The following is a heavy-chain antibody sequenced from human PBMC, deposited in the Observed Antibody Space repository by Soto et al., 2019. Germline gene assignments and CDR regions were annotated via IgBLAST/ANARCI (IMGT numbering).Heavy chain of an antibody. CDR1: GATFSNYV. CDR2: IIPVFGKV. J-gene: IGHJ6*02. Sequence: QVQLVQSGAEVKEPWSSVKVSCKSSGATFSNYVVAWVRQAPGQGLECMGGIIPVFGKVDYAQKFQGRVTIGADESASAVYMELSSLTPDDTAVYYCARGEIEYRGGHWYRGNLGLDVWGPETTVTVSS. CDR3: ARGEIEYRGGHWYRGNLGLDV. D-gene: IGHD2-21*02. V-gene: IGHV1-69*01.